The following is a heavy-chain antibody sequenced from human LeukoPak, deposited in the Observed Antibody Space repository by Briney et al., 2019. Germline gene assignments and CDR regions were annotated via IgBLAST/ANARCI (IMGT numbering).Heavy chain of an antibody. CDR2: ISSSSSYI. V-gene: IGHV3-21*01. CDR3: GSDTATGGYAFDI. Sequence: GGSLRLSCAASGFTFSSYAMSWVRQAPGKGLEWVSSISSSSSYIYYADSVKGRFTISRDNAKNSLYLQMNSLRAEDTAVYYCGSDTATGGYAFDIWGQGTMVTVSS. J-gene: IGHJ3*02. CDR1: GFTFSSYA. D-gene: IGHD5-18*01.